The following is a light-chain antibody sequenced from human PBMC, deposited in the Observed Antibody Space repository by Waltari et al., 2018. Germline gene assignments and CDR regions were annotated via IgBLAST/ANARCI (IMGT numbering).Light chain of an antibody. J-gene: IGLJ1*01. CDR2: EVI. CDR1: TSDGGNYAL. Sequence: QAALTKPASVSGTPGQSITISCTGTTSDGGNYALVYCYQHHPGKAPKLLICEVIKRPSGVSSRFSGSKSGSTASLIISGLQPDDEADYYCCSYAGRGTYVFGSGTKVTVL. V-gene: IGLV2-23*02. CDR3: CSYAGRGTYV.